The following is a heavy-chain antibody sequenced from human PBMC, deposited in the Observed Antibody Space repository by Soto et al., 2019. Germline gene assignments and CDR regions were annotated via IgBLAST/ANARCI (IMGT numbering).Heavy chain of an antibody. Sequence: QVQLVESGGGVVQPGRSLRLSCAASGFTFSSYAMHWVRQAPGKGLEWVAVISYDGSNKYYADSVKGRFTISRDNSKNTLYLQMNSLRAEDTAVYYCARDSLHSSSSRVNQYYGMDVWGQGTTVTVSS. D-gene: IGHD6-6*01. CDR3: ARDSLHSSSSRVNQYYGMDV. CDR2: ISYDGSNK. J-gene: IGHJ6*02. V-gene: IGHV3-30-3*01. CDR1: GFTFSSYA.